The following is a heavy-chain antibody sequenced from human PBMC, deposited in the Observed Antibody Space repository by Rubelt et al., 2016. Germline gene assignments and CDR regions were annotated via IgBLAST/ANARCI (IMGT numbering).Heavy chain of an antibody. J-gene: IGHJ2*01. D-gene: IGHD6-13*01. Sequence: QVQLQQWGAGLLKPSETLSLTCAVYGGSFSGYYWSWIRQPPGKGLEWIGEINHSGSTNYNPSLKSRVTISVDTSKNQFSLKRSSVTAADTVVYYGASLYSSPSLGVWYFDLWGRGTLVTVSS. CDR1: GGSFSGYY. V-gene: IGHV4-34*01. CDR2: INHSGST. CDR3: ASLYSSPSLGVWYFDL.